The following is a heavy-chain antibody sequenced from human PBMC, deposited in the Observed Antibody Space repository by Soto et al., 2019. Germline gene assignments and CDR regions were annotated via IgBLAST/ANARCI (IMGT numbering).Heavy chain of an antibody. CDR2: ISSSSSYT. V-gene: IGHV3-11*06. Sequence: GGSLRLSCAASGFTFSDYYMSWIRQAPGKGLEWVSYISSSSSYTNYADSVKGRFTISRENAKNSLYLQMNSLRAEDTAVYYCARGPIFGVALSSYYFDYWGQGTLVTVSS. CDR1: GFTFSDYY. J-gene: IGHJ4*02. D-gene: IGHD3-3*01. CDR3: ARGPIFGVALSSYYFDY.